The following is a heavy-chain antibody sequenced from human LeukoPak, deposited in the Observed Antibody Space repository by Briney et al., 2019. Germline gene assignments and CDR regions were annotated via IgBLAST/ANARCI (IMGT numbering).Heavy chain of an antibody. CDR2: ISYDGSNK. J-gene: IGHJ4*02. D-gene: IGHD3-3*01. CDR3: ARAGVFWSGDPYYFDY. V-gene: IGHV3-30-3*01. CDR1: GFTFSSYA. Sequence: PGGSLRLSCAASGFTFSSYAMHWVRQAPGKGLEWVAVISYDGSNKYYADSVEGRFTISRDNSKNTLYLQMNSLRAEDTAVYYCARAGVFWSGDPYYFDYWGQGTLVTVSS.